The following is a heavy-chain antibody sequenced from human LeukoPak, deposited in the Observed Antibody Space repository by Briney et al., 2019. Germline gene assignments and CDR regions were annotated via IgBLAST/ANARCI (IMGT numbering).Heavy chain of an antibody. D-gene: IGHD3-3*01. V-gene: IGHV4-34*01. CDR1: GGSFSGYY. Sequence: SETLSLTCAVYGGSFSGYYWSWIRQPPGKGLEWIGEINHSGSTNYNPSLKSRVTISVDTSKNQFSLKLSSVTAADTAVYYCARHRGFWFFDYWGQGTLVTVSS. CDR2: INHSGST. J-gene: IGHJ4*02. CDR3: ARHRGFWFFDY.